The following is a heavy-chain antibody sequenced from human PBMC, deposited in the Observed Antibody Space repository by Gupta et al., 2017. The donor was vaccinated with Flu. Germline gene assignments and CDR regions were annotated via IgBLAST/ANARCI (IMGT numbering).Heavy chain of an antibody. CDR2: ISKGGRHI. Sequence: EVQLVESGGGLVKPGGSLRLSCEASGFTFSLYSMNWVRQAPGKGLEWVSSISKGGRHIQYADSLQGRFTISRDDAKNALYLQMNSLRVDDTATYYCARDWSSANDNTLIFGFWGQGALVTVSS. J-gene: IGHJ4*02. D-gene: IGHD3/OR15-3a*01. V-gene: IGHV3-21*06. CDR1: GFTFSLYS. CDR3: ARDWSSANDNTLIFGF.